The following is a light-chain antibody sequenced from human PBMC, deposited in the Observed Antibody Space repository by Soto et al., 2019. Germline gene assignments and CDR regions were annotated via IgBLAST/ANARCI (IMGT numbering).Light chain of an antibody. CDR1: ESVSSK. CDR3: QQSSSWPRIT. Sequence: DIVMTQSPATLSGSPGERATLACRGSESVSSKLVWYQKKPGQAPRLLIHDASTRATGIPARFSGSGSGTEFILTISSVESDDFAVYYCQQSSSWPRITCGQGTRLEIK. J-gene: IGKJ5*01. V-gene: IGKV3-15*01. CDR2: DAS.